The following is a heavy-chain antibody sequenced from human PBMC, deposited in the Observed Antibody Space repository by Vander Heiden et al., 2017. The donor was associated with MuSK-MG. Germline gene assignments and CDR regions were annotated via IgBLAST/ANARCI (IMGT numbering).Heavy chain of an antibody. CDR2: IYYSGST. V-gene: IGHV4-59*01. J-gene: IGHJ5*02. CDR3: ARDHPWFDP. CDR1: GGSISSYY. Sequence: QVQLQESGPGLVKPSETLSLTCTVSGGSISSYYWSWIRQPPGKGLEWIGYIYYSGSTNYNPSLKSRVTISVDTSKNQFSLKLSSVTAADTAVDDCARDHPWFDPWGQGTLVTVSS.